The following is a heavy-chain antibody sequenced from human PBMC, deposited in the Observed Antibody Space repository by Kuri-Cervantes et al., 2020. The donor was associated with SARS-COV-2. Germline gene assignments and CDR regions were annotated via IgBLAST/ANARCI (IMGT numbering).Heavy chain of an antibody. V-gene: IGHV3-7*03. D-gene: IGHD2-2*01. CDR1: GCTFSDYY. Sequence: GESLKISCAASGCTFSDYYMSWVRQAPGKGLEWVANMKQDGSEKYYVDSVKGRFTISRDNAKNTLYLQMNSLRAEDTAVYYCAKDLEDIVVVPAATVTPLGAFDIWGQGTMVTVSS. CDR3: AKDLEDIVVVPAATVTPLGAFDI. J-gene: IGHJ3*02. CDR2: MKQDGSEK.